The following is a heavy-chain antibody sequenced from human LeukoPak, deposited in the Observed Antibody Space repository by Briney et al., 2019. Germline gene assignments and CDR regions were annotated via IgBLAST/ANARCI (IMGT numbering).Heavy chain of an antibody. V-gene: IGHV4-61*02. D-gene: IGHD7-27*01. Sequence: SSETLSLTCTVSGDSISSGDYYWSWIRQPAWKGLEWIGRISSSGSTNYNPSLKSRVTISVDTSKNQFSLKLSSVTAADTAVYYCARANWGSGDAFDIWGQGTMVTVSS. CDR1: GDSISSGDYY. J-gene: IGHJ3*02. CDR2: ISSSGST. CDR3: ARANWGSGDAFDI.